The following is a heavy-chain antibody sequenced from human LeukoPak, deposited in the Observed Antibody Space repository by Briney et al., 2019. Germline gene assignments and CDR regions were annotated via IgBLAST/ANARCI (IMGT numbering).Heavy chain of an antibody. CDR3: IRLAQSGPTGWFHT. CDR2: ISSTGSYI. D-gene: IGHD1-1*01. CDR1: GFKLSSYM. J-gene: IGHJ5*02. Sequence: GGSLRLSCAASGFKLSSYMLNWVRQAPGKGLEWVSSISSTGSYIYYADSVKGRFTVSRDNPGNVMYLQMDSLRAEDTAVYYCIRLAQSGPTGWFHTWGQGTLVTVSS. V-gene: IGHV3-21*01.